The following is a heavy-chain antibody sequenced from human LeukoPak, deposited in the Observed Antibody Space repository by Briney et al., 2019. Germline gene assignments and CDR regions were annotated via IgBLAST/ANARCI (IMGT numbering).Heavy chain of an antibody. CDR1: GGSISSGDYY. J-gene: IGHJ4*02. Sequence: PSQTLSLTCTVSGGSISSGDYYWSWIRQPPGKGLEWIGYIYYSGSTYYNPSLKSRVTISVDTSKNQFSLKLSSVTAADTAVYYCARSLSTYYYDSSAEFDYWGQGTLVTVSS. CDR2: IYYSGST. CDR3: ARSLSTYYYDSSAEFDY. D-gene: IGHD3-22*01. V-gene: IGHV4-30-4*01.